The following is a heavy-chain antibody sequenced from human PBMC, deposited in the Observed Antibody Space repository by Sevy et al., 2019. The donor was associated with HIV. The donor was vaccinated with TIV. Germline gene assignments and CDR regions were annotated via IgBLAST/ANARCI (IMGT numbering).Heavy chain of an antibody. V-gene: IGHV1-18*01. CDR3: ARDSGLRGISGDFDY. Sequence: ASVKVSCTASGYTFTTRGLTWVRQAPGQGLEWMGWISAYGDTDYAQQVQGRITMTTDTSTKTAYMELRNLRSDYTAVYYCARDSGLRGISGDFDYWGQGTLVTVSS. CDR1: GYTFTTRG. J-gene: IGHJ4*02. D-gene: IGHD3-10*01. CDR2: ISAYGDT.